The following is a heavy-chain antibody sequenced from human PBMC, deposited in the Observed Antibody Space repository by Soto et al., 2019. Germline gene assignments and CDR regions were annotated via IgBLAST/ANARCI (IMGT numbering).Heavy chain of an antibody. Sequence: GGSLRLSCAASGFTFSSYGMHWVRQAPGKGLEGVAVIWYDRNNKYYADSVKGRFTISRDNSKNTLYLQMNSLRAEDTAVYYCARWGIAAGDYWGQGTLVTVSS. CDR1: GFTFSSYG. D-gene: IGHD6-13*01. J-gene: IGHJ4*02. CDR3: ARWGIAAGDY. V-gene: IGHV3-33*01. CDR2: IWYDRNNK.